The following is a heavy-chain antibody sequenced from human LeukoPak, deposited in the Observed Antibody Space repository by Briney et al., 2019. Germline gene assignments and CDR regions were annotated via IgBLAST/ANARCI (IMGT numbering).Heavy chain of an antibody. CDR3: ARSHYYDSSGYYYFDY. D-gene: IGHD3-22*01. J-gene: IGHJ4*02. CDR1: GGSISSYY. Sequence: SETLSLTCTVSGGSISSYYWSWIRQPAGKGLEWIGRISSSGSTNYNPSLKSRVTISVDTSKNQFSLKLSSVTAADTAVYYCARSHYYDSSGYYYFDYWGQGTLVTVSS. CDR2: ISSSGST. V-gene: IGHV4-4*07.